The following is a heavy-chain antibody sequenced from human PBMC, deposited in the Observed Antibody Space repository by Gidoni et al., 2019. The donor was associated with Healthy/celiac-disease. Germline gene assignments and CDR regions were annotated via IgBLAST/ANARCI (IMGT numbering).Heavy chain of an antibody. V-gene: IGHV4-39*01. CDR3: ARQAGTSQWLAHEDY. Sequence: QLQLQESGPGLVKPSETLSLTCTVSGGSISSSSYYWGWIRQPPGKGLEWIGSIYSSGSTYYNPSLKSRVTISVDTSKNQFSLKLSSVTAADTAVYYCARQAGTSQWLAHEDYWGQGTLVTVSS. D-gene: IGHD6-19*01. CDR1: GGSISSSSYY. CDR2: IYSSGST. J-gene: IGHJ4*02.